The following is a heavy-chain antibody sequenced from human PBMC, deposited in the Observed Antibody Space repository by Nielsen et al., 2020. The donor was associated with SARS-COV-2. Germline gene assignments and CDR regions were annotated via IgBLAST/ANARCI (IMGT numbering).Heavy chain of an antibody. J-gene: IGHJ4*02. D-gene: IGHD3-9*01. CDR2: IDPGDSDT. CDR3: ARNDILTGYSPDY. CDR1: GYSFTSYW. Sequence: GESLKISCKGSGYSFTSYWISWVRQMPGKGLEWMGRIDPGDSDTKYSPSFQGRVTISVDKSITTAYLQWSSLGASDTAIYYCARNDILTGYSPDYWGQGTLVTVSS. V-gene: IGHV5-10-1*01.